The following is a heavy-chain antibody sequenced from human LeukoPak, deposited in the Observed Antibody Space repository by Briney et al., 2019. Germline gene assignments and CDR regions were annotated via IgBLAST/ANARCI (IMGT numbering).Heavy chain of an antibody. CDR1: GYTFTSYY. CDR2: IIPMFGVP. V-gene: IGHV1-46*01. J-gene: IGHJ4*02. CDR3: ASIPTNGLDY. D-gene: IGHD2-8*01. Sequence: ASVKVSCKASGYTFTSYYMHWVRQAPGQGLEWMGRIIPMFGVPSYSQKFQGRVTLIADKSTSTAYMELISLRSEDTAVYYCASIPTNGLDYWGQGTLVTVSS.